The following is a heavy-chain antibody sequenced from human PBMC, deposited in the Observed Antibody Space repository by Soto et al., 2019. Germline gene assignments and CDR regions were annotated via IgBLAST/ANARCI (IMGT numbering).Heavy chain of an antibody. CDR2: IYYTGGT. Sequence: QVKLQESGPRLVKPSQTLSLTCTVSGDSLTSTNNYWAWIRHLPGEGLAWIGYIYYTGGTYFNPSLRSRLSMSVDTSTNQFSLFLSSVTVADTAVYYCAREGHLREQYGWFDLWGQGTLVTVSS. CDR3: AREGHLREQYGWFDL. J-gene: IGHJ5*02. V-gene: IGHV4-31*03. CDR1: GDSLTSTNNY. D-gene: IGHD4-17*01.